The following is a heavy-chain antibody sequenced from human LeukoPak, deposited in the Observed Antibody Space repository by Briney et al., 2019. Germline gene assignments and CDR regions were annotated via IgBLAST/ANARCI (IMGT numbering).Heavy chain of an antibody. CDR2: ISSSGGTI. CDR1: GFTFSDSY. D-gene: IGHD7-27*01. J-gene: IGHJ4*02. V-gene: IGHV3-11*01. CDR3: AKEGGDWGEGYFDY. Sequence: GGSLRLSCAASGFTFSDSYMSCIRQVPGKGLEWISYISSSGGTIYYADSVKGRFTISRDNAKNSLYLQMNSLRAEDTAVYYCAKEGGDWGEGYFDYWGQGTLVTVSS.